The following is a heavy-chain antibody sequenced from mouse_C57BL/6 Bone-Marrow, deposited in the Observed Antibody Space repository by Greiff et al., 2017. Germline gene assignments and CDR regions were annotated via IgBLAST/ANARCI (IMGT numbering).Heavy chain of an antibody. V-gene: IGHV1-39*01. J-gene: IGHJ1*03. D-gene: IGHD2-5*01. Sequence: VQLQESGPELVKPGASVKISCKASGYSFTDYYMNWVKQSNGKSLEWIGVINPNYGTTSYNQKFKGKATLTVDQSSSTAYMQLNSLTSAASAVYYCAIYCYYSNYDCCLDVWGTGTTVTVSS. CDR2: INPNYGTT. CDR3: AIYCYYSNYDCCLDV. CDR1: GYSFTDYY.